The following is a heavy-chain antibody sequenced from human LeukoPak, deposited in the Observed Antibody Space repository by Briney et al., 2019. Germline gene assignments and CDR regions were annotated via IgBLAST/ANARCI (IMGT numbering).Heavy chain of an antibody. V-gene: IGHV3-7*01. Sequence: GGSPRLSCAASGFTFSSYWMSWVRQAPGKGLEWVANIKQDGSEKYYVDSVKGRFTISRDNAKNSLYLQMNSLRAEDTAVYYCAREPYDYVWGSSIDYWGQGTLVTVSS. CDR3: AREPYDYVWGSSIDY. CDR2: IKQDGSEK. D-gene: IGHD3-16*01. CDR1: GFTFSSYW. J-gene: IGHJ4*02.